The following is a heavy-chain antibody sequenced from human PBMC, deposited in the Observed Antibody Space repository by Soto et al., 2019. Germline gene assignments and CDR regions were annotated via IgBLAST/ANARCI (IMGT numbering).Heavy chain of an antibody. Sequence: ASVKVSCKASGYTFTSYAMHWVRQAPGQRLEWMGWINAGNGNTKYSQKFQGRVTITRDTSASTAYMELSSLRSEDTAVYYCARDVRISDAFDIWAQGTMVTVSS. V-gene: IGHV1-3*01. CDR1: GYTFTSYA. CDR2: INAGNGNT. CDR3: ARDVRISDAFDI. J-gene: IGHJ3*02.